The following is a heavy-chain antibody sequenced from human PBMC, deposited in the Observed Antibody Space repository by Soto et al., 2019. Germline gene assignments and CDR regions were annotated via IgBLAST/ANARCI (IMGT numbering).Heavy chain of an antibody. CDR3: AREPPYLPRPNILGMDV. D-gene: IGHD2-2*02. CDR1: GYTFTSYG. J-gene: IGHJ6*02. V-gene: IGHV1-18*01. Sequence: QVQLVQSGAEVKKPGASVKVSCKASGYTFTSYGISWVRQAPGQGLEWMGWISAYNGNTNYAQKLQGRVTMTTDTSTSTANMELRSLRSDDTAVYYCAREPPYLPRPNILGMDVWGQVTTVTVSS. CDR2: ISAYNGNT.